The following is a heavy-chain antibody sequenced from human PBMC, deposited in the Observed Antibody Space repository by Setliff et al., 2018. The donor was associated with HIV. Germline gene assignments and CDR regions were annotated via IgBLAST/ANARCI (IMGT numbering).Heavy chain of an antibody. CDR3: ARGGLDSVFQSFDY. Sequence: PSETLSLTCAVSGGSIRSSGYSWSWIRQPPGKGLEWIGYISQSGSTYYNPSLKSRVTISVDRSKNQFSLKLSSVTAADTAVYYCARGGLDSVFQSFDYWGQGTLVTVSS. J-gene: IGHJ4*02. D-gene: IGHD2-21*01. V-gene: IGHV4-30-2*01. CDR1: GGSIRSSGYS. CDR2: ISQSGST.